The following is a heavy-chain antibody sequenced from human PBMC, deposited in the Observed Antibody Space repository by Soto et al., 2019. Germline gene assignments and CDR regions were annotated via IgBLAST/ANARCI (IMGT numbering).Heavy chain of an antibody. V-gene: IGHV1-46*02. Sequence: ASMKGSFKAPRYPFNSYYINWVRQAPGQGLEWMVVINPHGSSTTYAKKFKGRVNLTRNTSASTVYMEVSSLTSEDTAMYYCAQSSGGNFGIIIEGTNWFAHWGQGTLVTVSS. CDR3: AQSSGGNFGIIIEGTNWFAH. CDR2: INPHGSST. J-gene: IGHJ5*02. D-gene: IGHD1-26*01. CDR1: RYPFNSYY.